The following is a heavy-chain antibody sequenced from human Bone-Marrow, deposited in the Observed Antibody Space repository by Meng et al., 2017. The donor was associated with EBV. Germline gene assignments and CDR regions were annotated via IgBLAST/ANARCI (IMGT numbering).Heavy chain of an antibody. CDR1: GGSFSGYY. D-gene: IGHD6-25*01. J-gene: IGHJ5*02. Sequence: LPQWGAGRLKPSETLSLTCAVYGGSFSGYYWTWIRQPPGKGLEWIGEINHSGSTNYNPSLKSRVTISVDTSKNQFSLKLSSVTAADTAVYYCATQRRDTDWFDPWGQGTLVTVSS. CDR3: ATQRRDTDWFDP. CDR2: INHSGST. V-gene: IGHV4-34*01.